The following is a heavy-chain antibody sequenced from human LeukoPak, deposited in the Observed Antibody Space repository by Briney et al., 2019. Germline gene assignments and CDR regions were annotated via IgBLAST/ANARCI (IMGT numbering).Heavy chain of an antibody. V-gene: IGHV1-18*01. CDR3: ARDGRFAAYEPDY. J-gene: IGHJ4*02. CDR2: ISAYDGNT. D-gene: IGHD1-26*01. Sequence: ASVKVPCKASGLTFSNYGITWVRQAPGQGLEWVGWISAYDGNTNYAQKFQGRVTMTTDTSTSTAHMELRSLRYDDTAVYYCARDGRFAAYEPDYWGQGTLVTVSS. CDR1: GLTFSNYG.